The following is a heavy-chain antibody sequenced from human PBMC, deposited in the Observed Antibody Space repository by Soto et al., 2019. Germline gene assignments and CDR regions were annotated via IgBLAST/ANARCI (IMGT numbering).Heavy chain of an antibody. D-gene: IGHD6-13*01. J-gene: IGHJ6*02. V-gene: IGHV4-4*02. CDR3: ARDNPPSIWAAAGAYYYGMDV. CDR2: IYHSGSI. CDR1: NASISSRKW. Sequence: SETLSLTCTVSNASISSRKWWTWVRQTPGKGLGWIGEIYHSGSINHNPSLKSRVTISVDTSKNQFSLKLSSVTAADTAVYYCARDNPPSIWAAAGAYYYGMDVWGQGTTVTVSS.